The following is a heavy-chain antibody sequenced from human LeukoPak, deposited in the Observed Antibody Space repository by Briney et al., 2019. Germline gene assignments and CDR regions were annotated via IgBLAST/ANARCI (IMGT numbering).Heavy chain of an antibody. CDR3: QAYYGSGSYSDY. CDR2: AYYSGST. CDR1: GFTVNNKY. V-gene: IGHV4-59*05. D-gene: IGHD3-10*01. J-gene: IGHJ4*02. Sequence: PGGSLRLSCAASGFTVNNKYMTWVRQAPGKGLEWIGSAYYSGSTYYNPSLESRVTISVDTSKNQFSLKLSSMTAADTAVYYCQAYYGSGSYSDYWGQGTLVTVSS.